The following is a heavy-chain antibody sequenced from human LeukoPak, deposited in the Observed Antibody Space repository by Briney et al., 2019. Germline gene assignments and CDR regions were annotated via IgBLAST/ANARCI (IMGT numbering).Heavy chain of an antibody. V-gene: IGHV4-4*07. Sequence: PSETLSLTCTVSGGSISSYYWSWIRQPAGKGLEWIGRIYTSGSTNYNPSLKSRVTISYTSKNRFSLKLNSVTAADTAVYYCARVDGGCSGGSCPSGNWFDPWGQGTLVTVSS. D-gene: IGHD2-15*01. J-gene: IGHJ5*02. CDR2: IYTSGST. CDR1: GGSISSYY. CDR3: ARVDGGCSGGSCPSGNWFDP.